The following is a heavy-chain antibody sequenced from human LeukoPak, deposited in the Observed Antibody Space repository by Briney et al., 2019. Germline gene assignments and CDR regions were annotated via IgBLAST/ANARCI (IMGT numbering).Heavy chain of an antibody. D-gene: IGHD3-10*01. V-gene: IGHV1-69*04. Sequence: SMKVSCKASGGTFSSYAISWVRQAPGQGLEWMGRIIPILGIANYAQKFQGRVTITADKSTSTAYMELSSLRSEDTAVYYCARERTTRYYYGSGSYYGYFDYWGQGTLVIVSS. CDR1: GGTFSSYA. CDR2: IIPILGIA. CDR3: ARERTTRYYYGSGSYYGYFDY. J-gene: IGHJ4*02.